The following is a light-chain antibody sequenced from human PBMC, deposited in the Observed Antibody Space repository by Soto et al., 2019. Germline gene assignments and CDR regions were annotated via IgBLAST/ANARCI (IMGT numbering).Light chain of an antibody. CDR3: QQYGSSSWT. Sequence: EIVLTQSPGTLSLSPGDRATLSCRASQTVSSSYLAWYQQKPGQAPRLLINGASSRATGIPDRFSGSGSGTDFTLTISRLEPEDFAVYYCQQYGSSSWTFGQGTKVDIK. CDR1: QTVSSSY. J-gene: IGKJ1*01. CDR2: GAS. V-gene: IGKV3-20*01.